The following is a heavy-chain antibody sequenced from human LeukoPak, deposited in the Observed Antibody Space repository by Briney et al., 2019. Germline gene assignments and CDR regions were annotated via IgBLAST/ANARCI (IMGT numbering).Heavy chain of an antibody. CDR3: ARIHMITFGGVIVAEDAFDT. CDR2: IDWDDDK. D-gene: IGHD3-16*02. V-gene: IGHV2-70*01. Sequence: SGPALVKPTQTLTLTCTFSGFSLSTSGLCVSWIRQPPGKALEWLALIDWDDDKYYITSLKTRLTISKDTSKNQVVLTMTNMDPVDTATYYCARIHMITFGGVIVAEDAFDTWGQGTMVTVSS. CDR1: GFSLSTSGLC. J-gene: IGHJ3*02.